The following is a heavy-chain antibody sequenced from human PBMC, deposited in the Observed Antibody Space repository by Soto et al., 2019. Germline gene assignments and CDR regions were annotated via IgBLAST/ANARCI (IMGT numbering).Heavy chain of an antibody. D-gene: IGHD6-19*01. J-gene: IGHJ4*02. V-gene: IGHV5-10-1*01. CDR3: ASLPEPYSSGWYDDDY. CDR2: IDPSDSYT. CDR1: GYSFTSYW. Sequence: EVQLVQSGAEVKKPGESLRISCKGSGYSFTSYWISWVRQMPGKGLEWMGRIDPSDSYTNYSPSFQGHVTISADKSISTAYLQWSILKASDTAMYYCASLPEPYSSGWYDDDYWGQGALVPVSS.